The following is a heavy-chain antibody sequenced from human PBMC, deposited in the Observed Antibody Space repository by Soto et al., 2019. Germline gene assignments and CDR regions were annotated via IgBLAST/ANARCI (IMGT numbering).Heavy chain of an antibody. CDR3: ARVNTPFVDHFES. CDR1: GFTFSSYA. V-gene: IGHV3-23*01. J-gene: IGHJ4*02. Sequence: WGSLRLSCAASGFTFSSYAMSWVRQAPGRGLEWVSAISVSVGSTYYADSVKGRFTISRDNSKNTLYLQINSLRAEDTAVYYCARVNTPFVDHFESLGQGTLVTVSA. CDR2: ISVSVGST. D-gene: IGHD3-16*02.